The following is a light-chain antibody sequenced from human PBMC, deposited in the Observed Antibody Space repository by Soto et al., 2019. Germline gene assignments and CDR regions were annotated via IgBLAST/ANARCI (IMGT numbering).Light chain of an antibody. CDR1: QSISSY. J-gene: IGKJ3*01. CDR3: QQSYNTPLT. Sequence: DIQMTQSPSSLSASVGDRVTITCRASQSISSYLNWYQQKPGKAPKFLIYAASSLQSGDPSRFSGSGSGTDCTLTISSLQPEDFASYYCQQSYNTPLTFGPGTKVDIK. V-gene: IGKV1-39*01. CDR2: AAS.